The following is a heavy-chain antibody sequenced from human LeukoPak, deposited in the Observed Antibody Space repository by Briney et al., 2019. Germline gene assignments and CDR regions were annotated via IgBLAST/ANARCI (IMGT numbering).Heavy chain of an antibody. CDR2: ISSTSIYT. D-gene: IGHD6-13*01. Sequence: GGTLSLSCAASGFTFSGYYWTWIRQAPGKGLEWVSDISSTSIYTNYADSVKGRFTISRDNAKNSLYLQMKSMRAEDTAVYYCAREGGYSSSWYSDYWGQGTLVTVSS. V-gene: IGHV3-11*05. CDR1: GFTFSGYY. CDR3: AREGGYSSSWYSDY. J-gene: IGHJ4*02.